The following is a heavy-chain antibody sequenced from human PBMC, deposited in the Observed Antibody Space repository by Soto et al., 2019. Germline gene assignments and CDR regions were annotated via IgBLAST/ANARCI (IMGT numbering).Heavy chain of an antibody. V-gene: IGHV1-69*13. D-gene: IGHD3-22*01. CDR3: GRAIDSSGYRPDY. CDR1: GGTFSSYA. CDR2: IIPIFGTA. J-gene: IGHJ4*02. Sequence: SVKVSCKASGGTFSSYAISWVRQAPGQGLEWMGGIIPIFGTANYAQKFQGRVTITADESTSTAYMELSSLRSEDTAVYYCGRAIDSSGYRPDYWGQGTLVTVSS.